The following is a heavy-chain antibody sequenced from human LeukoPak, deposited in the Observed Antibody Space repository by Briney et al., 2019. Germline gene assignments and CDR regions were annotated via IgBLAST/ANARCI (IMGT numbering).Heavy chain of an antibody. V-gene: IGHV4-4*07. CDR1: GGSISSYF. CDR3: ARGERSYYDY. D-gene: IGHD1-26*01. J-gene: IGHJ4*02. Sequence: SETLSLTCTVSGGSISSYFWSWIRQPAGKGLEWIGRIYISGSTNYIPSLKSRVTISVDTSKRQFSLKLSSVTAADTAVYFCARGERSYYDYWGQGTLVTVSS. CDR2: IYISGST.